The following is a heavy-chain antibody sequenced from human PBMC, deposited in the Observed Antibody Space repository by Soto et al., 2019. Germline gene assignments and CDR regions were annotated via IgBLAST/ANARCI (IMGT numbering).Heavy chain of an antibody. CDR3: ARDERSVDTATGVGYFDL. J-gene: IGHJ2*01. D-gene: IGHD5-18*01. CDR1: GYTFTSFG. V-gene: IGHV1-18*01. CDR2: ISAYNGNT. Sequence: ASVKVSCKASGYTFTSFGISWMRQAPGQGLEWVGWISAYNGNTNYAQKLQGRVTMTTDTSTSTAYMELRGLRSDDTAVYYCARDERSVDTATGVGYFDLWGRGTLVTVSS.